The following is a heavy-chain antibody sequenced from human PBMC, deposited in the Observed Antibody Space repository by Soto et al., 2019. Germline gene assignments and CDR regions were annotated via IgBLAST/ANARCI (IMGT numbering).Heavy chain of an antibody. D-gene: IGHD3-22*01. J-gene: IGHJ4*02. Sequence: QVQLVQSGAEVKKPGSSVKVSCKASGGTFSSYAISWVRQAPGQGLEWMGGIIPIFGTANYAQKIKGRVTITADESTSTAYMKLSSLRSEDTAVYYCARSGYYYDSSGPSTNTYYFDYWGQGTLVTVSS. V-gene: IGHV1-69*12. CDR3: ARSGYYYDSSGPSTNTYYFDY. CDR2: IIPIFGTA. CDR1: GGTFSSYA.